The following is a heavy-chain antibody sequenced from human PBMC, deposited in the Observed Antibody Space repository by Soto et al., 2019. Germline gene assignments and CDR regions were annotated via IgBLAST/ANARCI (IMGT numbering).Heavy chain of an antibody. D-gene: IGHD3-16*01. CDR1: GYTFTNYD. CDR3: ARDDPSPQRKTFDY. CDR2: MNPNGGNT. V-gene: IGHV1-8*01. J-gene: IGHJ4*02. Sequence: ASVKVSCKASGYTFTNYDINWVRQATGQGLEWMGWMNPNGGNTAYAQKFQGRVTMTRDTSISTAYMELRSLSSEDTAVYYCARDDPSPQRKTFDYWGQGTLVTVSS.